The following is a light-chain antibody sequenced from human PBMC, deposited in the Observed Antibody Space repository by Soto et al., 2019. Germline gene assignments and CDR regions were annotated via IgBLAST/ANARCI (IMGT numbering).Light chain of an antibody. Sequence: DIVMTQSPLSLPVTPGEPASISCRSSQSLLHSNGYNYLDWYLQKPGQSPQLLIYLGSNRASGVPDRISGSGSGTDFTLKISRVEAEDVAVYYCMQALQTPITFGQGTRLEIK. V-gene: IGKV2-28*01. J-gene: IGKJ5*01. CDR1: QSLLHSNGYNY. CDR2: LGS. CDR3: MQALQTPIT.